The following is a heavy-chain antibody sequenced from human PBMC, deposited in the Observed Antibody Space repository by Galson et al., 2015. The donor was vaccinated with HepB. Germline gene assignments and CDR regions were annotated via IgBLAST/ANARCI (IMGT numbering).Heavy chain of an antibody. V-gene: IGHV4-59*01. CDR3: AGAQQWLGFDY. CDR1: GGSISSYY. Sequence: LSLTCTVSGGSISSYYWSWIRQPPGKGLEWIGYIYHSGSTNYNPSLKSRVTISVDTSKNQFSLKLRSVTAADTAVYYCAGAQQWLGFDYWGQGTLVTVSS. D-gene: IGHD6-19*01. CDR2: IYHSGST. J-gene: IGHJ4*02.